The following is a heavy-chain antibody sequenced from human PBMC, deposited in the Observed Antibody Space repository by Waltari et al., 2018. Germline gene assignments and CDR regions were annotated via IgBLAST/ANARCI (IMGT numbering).Heavy chain of an antibody. D-gene: IGHD6-13*01. CDR1: GFTFSSYG. Sequence: QVQLVGSGGGVVQPGRSLRLSCAASGFTFSSYGMHWVRQAPGTGLQWVAVIWYDGSHKYYADAAKGRFTISRDNYKNTLYLQMNSLRAEDTAVDYCARAFTAAGTYYYYGMDVWGQGTTVTVSS. CDR2: IWYDGSHK. J-gene: IGHJ6*02. V-gene: IGHV3-33*01. CDR3: ARAFTAAGTYYYYGMDV.